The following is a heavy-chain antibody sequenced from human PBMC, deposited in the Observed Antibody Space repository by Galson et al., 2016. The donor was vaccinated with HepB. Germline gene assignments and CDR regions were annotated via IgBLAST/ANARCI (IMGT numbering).Heavy chain of an antibody. J-gene: IGHJ5*02. Sequence: SVKVSCKASGYTFTSYDISWVRQAPGQGLEWMGWISTYNGNTNYAQKLQGRVTMTTDTSTSTAYMELRSLRSDDTAVYYCAGQKQQLGGLGWFGPWGQGTLVTVSS. D-gene: IGHD6-13*01. CDR2: ISTYNGNT. CDR1: GYTFTSYD. CDR3: AGQKQQLGGLGWFGP. V-gene: IGHV1-18*04.